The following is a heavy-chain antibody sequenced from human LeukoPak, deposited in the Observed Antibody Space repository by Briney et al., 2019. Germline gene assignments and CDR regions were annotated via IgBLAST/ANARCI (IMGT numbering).Heavy chain of an antibody. CDR3: ARDAYYYDSSGYYFRPPVCYFDY. CDR1: GFTFDDYG. CDR2: INWNGGST. D-gene: IGHD3-22*01. J-gene: IGHJ4*02. V-gene: IGHV3-20*04. Sequence: GGSLRLSCAASGFTFDDYGMSWVRQAPGKGLEWVSVINWNGGSTGYADSLKGRFTISRDNAKNSLYLQMNSLRAEDTALYYCARDAYYYDSSGYYFRPPVCYFDYWGQGTLVTVSS.